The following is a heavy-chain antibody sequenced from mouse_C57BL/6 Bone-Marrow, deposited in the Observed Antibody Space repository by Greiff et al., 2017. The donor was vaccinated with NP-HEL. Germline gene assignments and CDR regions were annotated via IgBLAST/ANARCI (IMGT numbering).Heavy chain of an antibody. CDR2: LHPSDSDT. CDR3: AIFHYYGSSYDYAMDY. J-gene: IGHJ4*01. Sequence: QVQLQQPGAELVKPGASVKVSCKASGYTFTSYWMHWVKQRPGQGLEWIGRLHPSDSDTNYNQKFKGKATLTVDKSSSTAYMQLSSLTSEDSAVYYCAIFHYYGSSYDYAMDYWGQGTSVTVSS. CDR1: GYTFTSYW. D-gene: IGHD1-1*01. V-gene: IGHV1-74*01.